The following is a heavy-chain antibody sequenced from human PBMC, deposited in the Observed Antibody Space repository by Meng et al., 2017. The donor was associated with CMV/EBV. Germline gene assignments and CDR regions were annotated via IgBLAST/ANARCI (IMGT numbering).Heavy chain of an antibody. CDR1: GFTFSSYG. D-gene: IGHD5-18*01. J-gene: IGHJ4*02. Sequence: GESLKISCAASGFTFSSYGTHWVRQAPGKGLEWVAFIRYDGSNKYYADSVKGRFTISRDNSKNTLYLQMNSLRAEDTAVYYCAKRKGGYSYGDFDYWGQGTLVTVSS. V-gene: IGHV3-30*02. CDR3: AKRKGGYSYGDFDY. CDR2: IRYDGSNK.